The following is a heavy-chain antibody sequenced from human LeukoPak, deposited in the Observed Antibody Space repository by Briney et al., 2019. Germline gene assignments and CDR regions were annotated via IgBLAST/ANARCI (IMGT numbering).Heavy chain of an antibody. J-gene: IGHJ3*02. CDR3: ASWEAVAGTVFDAFDI. V-gene: IGHV3-66*01. Sequence: GGSLRLSCAASGFTFSTYWMSWVRQAPGRGLEWVSILYSGGSIFYADSVKGRFTISRDISKNMLHLQMNSLRAEDTAVYYCASWEAVAGTVFDAFDIWGQGTMVTVSS. D-gene: IGHD6-19*01. CDR2: LYSGGSI. CDR1: GFTFSTYW.